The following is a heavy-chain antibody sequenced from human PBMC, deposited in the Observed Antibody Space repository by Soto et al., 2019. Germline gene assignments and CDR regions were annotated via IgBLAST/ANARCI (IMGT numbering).Heavy chain of an antibody. CDR3: ARGSSTMIGY. J-gene: IGHJ4*02. Sequence: ASVKVSCKASGYTFTSYGIHWVRQAPGQRLEWMGWINAGNGNTKYSQKFQGRVTITRATSASTAYMELSSLRSEDTAVYYCARGSSTMIGYWGQGTLVTVSS. V-gene: IGHV1-3*01. CDR2: INAGNGNT. D-gene: IGHD3-10*02. CDR1: GYTFTSYG.